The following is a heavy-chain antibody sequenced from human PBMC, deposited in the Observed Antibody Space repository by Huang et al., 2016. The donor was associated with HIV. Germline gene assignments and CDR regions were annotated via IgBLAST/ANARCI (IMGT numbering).Heavy chain of an antibody. J-gene: IGHJ4*02. Sequence: LQLQESGPGLVRPSETLSLICTVSGGSITDSNYYWGWIRQPPGKGLEWIGSIDYSGDTDYNPSLKSRFTMSVDTSKNRFSLDIRSVAVADTAIYYCARHFGSWSGYFDSWGQGTLVPVSS. CDR1: GGSITDSNYY. CDR3: ARHFGSWSGYFDS. V-gene: IGHV4-39*01. CDR2: IDYSGDT. D-gene: IGHD3-10*01.